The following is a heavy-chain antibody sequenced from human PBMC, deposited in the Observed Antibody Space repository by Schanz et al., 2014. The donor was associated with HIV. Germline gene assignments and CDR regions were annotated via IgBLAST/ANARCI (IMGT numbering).Heavy chain of an antibody. D-gene: IGHD6-19*01. Sequence: QVQLVQSGAEVKKPGSSVKVFCRASGGTFINYAFSWVRQAPGQGLEWMAIINPLQDKTAHAQKVQGRLTMTRDTSTGTVYMQLNNLRSEDTAVYYCARAPYRSGWYGVDYWGQGTLVTVSS. J-gene: IGHJ4*02. CDR1: GGTFINYA. CDR2: INPLQDKT. V-gene: IGHV1-69*09. CDR3: ARAPYRSGWYGVDY.